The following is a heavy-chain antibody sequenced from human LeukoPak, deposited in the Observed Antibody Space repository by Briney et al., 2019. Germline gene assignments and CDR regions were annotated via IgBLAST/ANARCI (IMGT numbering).Heavy chain of an antibody. CDR2: ISYDGSNK. V-gene: IGHV3-30*18. Sequence: GGSLRLSCAASGXTFSSYGMHWVRQAPGKGLEWVAVISYDGSNKYYADSVKGRFTISRDNSKNTLYLQTNSLRAEDTAVYYCAKDPRITMVRGAPGYWGQGTLVTVSS. J-gene: IGHJ4*02. CDR1: GXTFSSYG. D-gene: IGHD3-10*01. CDR3: AKDPRITMVRGAPGY.